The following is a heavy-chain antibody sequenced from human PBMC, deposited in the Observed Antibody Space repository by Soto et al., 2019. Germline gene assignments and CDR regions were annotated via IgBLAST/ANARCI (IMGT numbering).Heavy chain of an antibody. V-gene: IGHV4-39*01. D-gene: IGHD3-3*01. CDR1: CGSISSSSYY. J-gene: IGHJ5*02. Sequence: PSETLSLTCTVSCGSISSSSYYWGWIRQPPGKGLEWIGSIYYSGSTYYNPSLKSRVTISVDTSKNQFSLKLSSVTAADTAVYYCARRASTYYDFWSGYYGFDPWGQGTLVTVSS. CDR2: IYYSGST. CDR3: ARRASTYYDFWSGYYGFDP.